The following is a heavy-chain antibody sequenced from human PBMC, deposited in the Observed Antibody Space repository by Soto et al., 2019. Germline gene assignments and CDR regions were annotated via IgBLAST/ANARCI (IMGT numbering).Heavy chain of an antibody. CDR2: IYYSGST. CDR1: GGSVSSGSYY. Sequence: SETLSLTCTVSGGSVSSGSYYWSWIRQPPGKGLEWIGYIYYSGSTNYNPSLKSRVTISVDTSKNQLSLKLGSVTAADTAVYYCATSLYSYGPRFAYWGQGTLVTVSS. J-gene: IGHJ4*02. D-gene: IGHD5-18*01. V-gene: IGHV4-61*01. CDR3: ATSLYSYGPRFAY.